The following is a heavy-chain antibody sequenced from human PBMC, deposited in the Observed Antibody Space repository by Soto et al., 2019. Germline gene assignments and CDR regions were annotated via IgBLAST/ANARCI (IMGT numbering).Heavy chain of an antibody. CDR1: GYTFTSYG. D-gene: IGHD2-2*01. V-gene: IGHV1-18*01. J-gene: IGHJ5*02. Sequence: ALVKGSCKASGYTFTSYGISWVRQAPGQGLEWMGWISAYNGNTNYAQKLQGRVTMTTDTSTSTAYMELRSLRSDDTAVYYCARARREVVLVWFDPWGQGTLVTVSS. CDR3: ARARREVVLVWFDP. CDR2: ISAYNGNT.